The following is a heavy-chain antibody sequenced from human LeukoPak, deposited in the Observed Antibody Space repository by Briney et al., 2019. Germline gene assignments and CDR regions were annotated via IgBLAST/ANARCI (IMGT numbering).Heavy chain of an antibody. CDR1: GFTFSAYN. CDR2: ITSSSSYI. J-gene: IGHJ6*03. D-gene: IGHD1-26*01. Sequence: GGSLRLSCAASGFTFSAYNMNWVRQTPGKGLEWVSSITSSSSYIYYADSVKGRFTISRDNAKNSLYLQMNSLRDEDTAIYYCARDPYSGTYYQYYYYYMDVWGKGTTVTVSS. V-gene: IGHV3-21*01. CDR3: ARDPYSGTYYQYYYYYMDV.